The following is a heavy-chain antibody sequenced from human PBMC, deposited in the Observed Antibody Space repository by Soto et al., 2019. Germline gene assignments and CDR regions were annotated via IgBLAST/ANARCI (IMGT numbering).Heavy chain of an antibody. Sequence: GGSLRLSCAASGFTFSSYAMSWVRQAPGKGLEWVSAISGSGGRTYYADSVKGRFTISRDNSKNTLYLQMNSLRAEDTAVYYCAKDSGPSLSNYDYWGQGTLVTVSS. CDR2: ISGSGGRT. V-gene: IGHV3-23*01. CDR1: GFTFSSYA. CDR3: AKDSGPSLSNYDY. J-gene: IGHJ4*02. D-gene: IGHD4-4*01.